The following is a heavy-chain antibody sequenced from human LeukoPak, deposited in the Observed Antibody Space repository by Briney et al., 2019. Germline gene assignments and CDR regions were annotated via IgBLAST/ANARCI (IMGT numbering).Heavy chain of an antibody. CDR2: INPIIGTA. J-gene: IGHJ4*02. D-gene: IGHD3-3*01. V-gene: IGHV1-69*05. CDR3: AREGADFWSGYYFDY. Sequence: VASVKVSCKASGGTFSSYAISWVRQAPGQGLEWMGGINPIIGTANYAQKFQGRVTITTDESTSTAYMELSSLRSEDTAVYYCAREGADFWSGYYFDYWGQGTLVTVSS. CDR1: GGTFSSYA.